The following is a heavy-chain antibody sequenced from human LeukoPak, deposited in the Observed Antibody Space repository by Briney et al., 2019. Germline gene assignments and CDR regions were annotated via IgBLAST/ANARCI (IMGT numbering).Heavy chain of an antibody. CDR1: GFTFSSYA. V-gene: IGHV3-23*01. D-gene: IGHD4-23*01. CDR2: ISGSGGST. J-gene: IGHJ4*02. CDR3: ARVSYGGNSGNY. Sequence: GGSLRLSCAASGFTFSSYAMSWVRQAPGKGLEWVSAISGSGGSTYYADSVKGRFTISRDNSKNTLYLQMNSLRAEDTAVYYCARVSYGGNSGNYWGQGTLVTVSS.